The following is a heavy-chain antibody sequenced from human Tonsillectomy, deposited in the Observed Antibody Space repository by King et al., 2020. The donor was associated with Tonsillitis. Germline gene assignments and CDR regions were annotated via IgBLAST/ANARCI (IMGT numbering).Heavy chain of an antibody. CDR3: ARDMGGDSGWHDP. D-gene: IGHD6-19*01. J-gene: IGHJ5*02. Sequence: VQLVESGGGVVQPGRSLRLSCAASGFTFSSYAMHWVRQSPGRGPEWVALISYDGSSENYADFVKGRLTISRDDSKNTLYLQMNSLKPDDTAVYSCARDMGGDSGWHDPWGQGTLVTVSS. CDR1: GFTFSSYA. V-gene: IGHV3-30*04. CDR2: ISYDGSSE.